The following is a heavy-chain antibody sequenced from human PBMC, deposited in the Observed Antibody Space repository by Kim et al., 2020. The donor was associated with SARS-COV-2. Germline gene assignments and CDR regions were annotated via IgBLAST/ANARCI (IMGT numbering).Heavy chain of an antibody. Sequence: ASVKVSCKTSGYTFSDYFIHCMRQAPGQGFEWIGWINPKSSDTNYAQKFQGRVTMTRETSIKTVYMELSSLTSDDTAVYYCARGPTTGDFDFWGQGTLV. CDR3: ARGPTTGDFDF. D-gene: IGHD7-27*01. J-gene: IGHJ4*02. CDR1: GYTFSDYF. V-gene: IGHV1-2*02. CDR2: INPKSSDT.